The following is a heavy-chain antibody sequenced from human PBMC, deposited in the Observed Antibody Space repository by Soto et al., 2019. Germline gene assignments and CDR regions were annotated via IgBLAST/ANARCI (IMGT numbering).Heavy chain of an antibody. D-gene: IGHD2-15*01. CDR2: IIPILGIA. Sequence: QVQLVQSGAEVKKPGSSVKVSCKASGGTFSSYTISWVRQAPGQGLEWMGRIIPILGIANYAQKFQGRVTITAAKSTSTAYMELSILSSEDTAVYYCASLEADVGYWYFYLWVRGTLVTVSS. J-gene: IGHJ2*01. CDR3: ASLEADVGYWYFYL. V-gene: IGHV1-69*02. CDR1: GGTFSSYT.